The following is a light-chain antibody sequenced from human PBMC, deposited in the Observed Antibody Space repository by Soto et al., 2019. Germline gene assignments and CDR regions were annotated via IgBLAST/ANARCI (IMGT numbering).Light chain of an antibody. CDR2: GAS. Sequence: EIVLTQSPGTLPLSPGKRATLSCRASQSVSSSYLAWYQQKPGQAPRLLIYGASSRATGIPDRFSGSGSGTDFTLTISRLEPKDFAVYYCQQYGSSPNTFGQGTKLEIK. CDR3: QQYGSSPNT. J-gene: IGKJ2*01. V-gene: IGKV3-20*01. CDR1: QSVSSSY.